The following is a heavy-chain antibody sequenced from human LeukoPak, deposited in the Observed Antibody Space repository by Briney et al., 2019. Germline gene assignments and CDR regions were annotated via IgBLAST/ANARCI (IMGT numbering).Heavy chain of an antibody. V-gene: IGHV4-31*03. Sequence: SQTLSLTCTVSGGSISSGASDWGWIRQHPKRGLEWVGYINHSGSTYYNPSLGSRVTMSVDTSKNQFSLKLSSVTAAASAVYYCARAARQGFTMIVVPFFYFDLWGRGTLVTVSS. CDR1: GGSISSGASD. CDR2: INHSGST. CDR3: ARAARQGFTMIVVPFFYFDL. J-gene: IGHJ2*01. D-gene: IGHD3-22*01.